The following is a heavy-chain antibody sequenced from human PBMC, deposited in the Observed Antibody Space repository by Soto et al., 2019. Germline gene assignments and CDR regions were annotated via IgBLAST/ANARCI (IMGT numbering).Heavy chain of an antibody. Sequence: EVQLLESGGGLAQPGESLRLSCAASGFSFSTYAMSWVRQAPGKGLEWVSKISGSGGNTNYADSVKGRFTISRDNSKNTLFLQMSSLRAEDTAVYWCAKGACSGGSCRYFFDYWGQGTLVTVSS. V-gene: IGHV3-23*01. J-gene: IGHJ4*02. CDR1: GFSFSTYA. CDR2: ISGSGGNT. D-gene: IGHD2-15*01. CDR3: AKGACSGGSCRYFFDY.